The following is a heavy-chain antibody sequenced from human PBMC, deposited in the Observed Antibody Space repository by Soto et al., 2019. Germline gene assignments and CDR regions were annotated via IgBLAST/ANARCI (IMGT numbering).Heavy chain of an antibody. V-gene: IGHV4-31*03. Sequence: SETLSLTCTVSGGSISSGGYYWSWIRQHPGKGLEWIGYIYYSGSTYYNPSLKSRVTISVDTSKNQFSLKLSSVTAADTAVYYCSIDFGGYCSGGSCYSDYYYGMDVWGQGTTVTVSS. CDR2: IYYSGST. CDR3: SIDFGGYCSGGSCYSDYYYGMDV. D-gene: IGHD2-15*01. CDR1: GGSISSGGYY. J-gene: IGHJ6*02.